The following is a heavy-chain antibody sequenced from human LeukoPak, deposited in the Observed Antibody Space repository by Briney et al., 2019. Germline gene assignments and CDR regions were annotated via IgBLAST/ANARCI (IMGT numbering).Heavy chain of an antibody. V-gene: IGHV4-39*07. D-gene: IGHD4-23*01. Sequence: PSETLSLTCTVSGGSISSSSYYWGWIRQPPGKGLEWIGSIYYSGSTYYNPSLKSRVTISVDTSKNQFSLKLSSVTAADTAVYYCARVSRLRWGGLVSFDYWGQGTLVTVSS. CDR1: GGSISSSSYY. CDR3: ARVSRLRWGGLVSFDY. J-gene: IGHJ4*02. CDR2: IYYSGST.